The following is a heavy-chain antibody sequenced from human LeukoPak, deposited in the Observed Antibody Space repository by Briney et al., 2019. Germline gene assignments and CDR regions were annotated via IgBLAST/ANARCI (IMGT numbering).Heavy chain of an antibody. D-gene: IGHD3-22*01. CDR3: ARDRRYYYDSSGYPRD. CDR1: GFTVSSNH. J-gene: IGHJ4*02. V-gene: IGHV3-66*02. CDR2: IYSGGST. Sequence: PGGSLRLSCAASGFTVSSNHMSWVRQAPGKGLEWVSVIYSGGSTYYADSVKGRFTISRDNSKNTLYLQMNNLRAEDTAVFYCARDRRYYYDSSGYPRDWGQGTLVTFSS.